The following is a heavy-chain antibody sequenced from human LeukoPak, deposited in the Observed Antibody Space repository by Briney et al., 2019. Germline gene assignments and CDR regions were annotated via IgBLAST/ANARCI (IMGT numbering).Heavy chain of an antibody. D-gene: IGHD1-1*01. CDR2: IGTAGDT. CDR3: VRVAKERVGGVYYFDY. V-gene: IGHV3-13*01. CDR1: GFTFSDYD. Sequence: QPGGSLRLSCAASGFTFSDYDMHWVRQATGKGLEWVSAIGTAGDTYYTGSVKGRFTISRENAKNSSYLQMNSLRAGDTAVYYCVRVAKERVGGVYYFDYWGQGTPVTVSS. J-gene: IGHJ4*02.